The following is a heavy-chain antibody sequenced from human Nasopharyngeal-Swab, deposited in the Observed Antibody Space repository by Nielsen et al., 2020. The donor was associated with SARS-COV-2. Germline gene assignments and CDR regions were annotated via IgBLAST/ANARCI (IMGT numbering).Heavy chain of an antibody. Sequence: GESLKISCAASGFTFDDYAMHWVRQAPGKGLEWVSLISGDGGSTYYADSVKGRFTISRDNSKNSLYLQMNSLRTDDTALYYCAKGSYSSSWYFGRGGHYYGMDVWGQGTTVTVSS. CDR2: ISGDGGST. V-gene: IGHV3-43*02. D-gene: IGHD6-13*01. CDR3: AKGSYSSSWYFGRGGHYYGMDV. J-gene: IGHJ6*02. CDR1: GFTFDDYA.